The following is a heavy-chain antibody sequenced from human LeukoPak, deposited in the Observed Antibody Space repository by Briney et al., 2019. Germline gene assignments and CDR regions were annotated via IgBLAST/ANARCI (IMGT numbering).Heavy chain of an antibody. D-gene: IGHD6-19*01. V-gene: IGHV1-46*01. J-gene: IGHJ2*01. Sequence: ASVKVSCKSSGYTFTSYYMHWVRQAPGQGLEWMGIINPSGGSTSYAQTFQGRVTMTRDTSTSTVYMELSSLRSEDTAVYYCARSGSSGPYFDLWGRGTLVTVSS. CDR1: GYTFTSYY. CDR3: ARSGSSGPYFDL. CDR2: INPSGGST.